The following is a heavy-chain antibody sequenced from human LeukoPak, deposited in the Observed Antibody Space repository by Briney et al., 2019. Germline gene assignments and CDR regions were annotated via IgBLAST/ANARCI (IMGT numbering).Heavy chain of an antibody. J-gene: IGHJ3*01. D-gene: IGHD2-21*02. V-gene: IGHV3-7*03. CDR2: IKQDGSEK. CDR1: EFTFSTYW. Sequence: PGGSLRLSCAASEFTFSTYWMSWVRQAPGKGLEWVADIKQDGSEKYYVHSVKGRFTISRQNAKNSLFLQMNSLRAEDTAVYYCAKDPNGDCVGAFDFWGLGTMVTVSS. CDR3: AKDPNGDCVGAFDF.